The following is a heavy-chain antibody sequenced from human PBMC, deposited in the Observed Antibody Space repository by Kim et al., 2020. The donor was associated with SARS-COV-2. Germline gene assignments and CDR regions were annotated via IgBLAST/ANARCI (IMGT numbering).Heavy chain of an antibody. CDR2: ISYDGSNK. CDR3: ARYSSGWYIVYYYGMDV. Sequence: GGSLRLSCAASGFTFSSYAMHWVRQAPGKGLEWVAVISYDGSNKYYADSVKGRFTISRDNSKNTLYLQMNSLRAEDTAVYYCARYSSGWYIVYYYGMDVWGQGTTVTVSS. D-gene: IGHD6-19*01. V-gene: IGHV3-30-3*01. J-gene: IGHJ6*02. CDR1: GFTFSSYA.